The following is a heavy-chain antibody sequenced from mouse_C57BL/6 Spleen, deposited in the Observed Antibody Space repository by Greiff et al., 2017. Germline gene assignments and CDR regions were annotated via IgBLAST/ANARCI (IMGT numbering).Heavy chain of an antibody. CDR3: ARHYSNYERGLDY. CDR2: IDPSDSYT. CDR1: GYTFTSYW. V-gene: IGHV1-50*01. J-gene: IGHJ2*01. Sequence: VQLQQPGAELVKPGASVKLSCKASGYTFTSYWMQWVKQRPGQGLEWIGEIDPSDSYTNYNQKFKGKATLTVDTSSSTAYMQLSSLTSEDSAVYYCARHYSNYERGLDYWGQGTTLTVSS. D-gene: IGHD2-5*01.